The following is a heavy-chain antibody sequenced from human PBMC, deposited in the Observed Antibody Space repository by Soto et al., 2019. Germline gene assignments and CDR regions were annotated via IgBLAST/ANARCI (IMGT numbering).Heavy chain of an antibody. CDR3: ARDQGSRRDYYYGMDV. J-gene: IGHJ6*02. CDR1: GFTFSDYY. Sequence: QVQLVESGGGLVKPGGSLRLSCAASGFTFSDYYMSWIRQAPGKGLEWVSYISSSSSYTNYADSVKGRFTISRDNAKNSLYLQMNSPRAEDTAVYYCARDQGSRRDYYYGMDVWGQGTTVTVSS. V-gene: IGHV3-11*06. CDR2: ISSSSSYT.